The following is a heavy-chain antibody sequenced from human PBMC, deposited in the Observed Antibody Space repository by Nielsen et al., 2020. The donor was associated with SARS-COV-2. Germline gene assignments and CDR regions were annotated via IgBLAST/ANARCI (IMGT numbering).Heavy chain of an antibody. CDR2: INPNSGGT. V-gene: IGHV1-2*06. D-gene: IGHD1-26*01. CDR1: GYTFTGYY. Sequence: ASVKVSCKASGYTFTGYYMHWVQQAPGQGLEWMGRINPNSGGTNYAQKFQGRVTMTRDTSISTAYMELSSLRSEDTAVYYCARAPSGSYFDYWGQGTLVTVSS. J-gene: IGHJ4*02. CDR3: ARAPSGSYFDY.